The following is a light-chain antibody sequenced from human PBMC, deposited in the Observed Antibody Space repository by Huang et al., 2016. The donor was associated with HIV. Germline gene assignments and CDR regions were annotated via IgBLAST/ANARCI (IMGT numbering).Light chain of an antibody. CDR3: QERIHWPRLT. V-gene: IGKV3-11*01. CDR2: RAA. Sequence: EIVLTQSPATLSLSPGERATLSCRASPNVTDSLAWFRQKPGQAPSILIYRAANRATGTPARFSCSWSGTDFTLTISSLEPEDFAIYYCQERIHWPRLTFGGGTKVEIK. J-gene: IGKJ4*01. CDR1: PNVTDS.